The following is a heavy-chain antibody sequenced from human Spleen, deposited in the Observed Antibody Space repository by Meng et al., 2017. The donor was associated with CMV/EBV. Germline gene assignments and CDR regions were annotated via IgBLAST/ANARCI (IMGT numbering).Heavy chain of an antibody. CDR3: ARFNYYDSSGDY. J-gene: IGHJ4*02. D-gene: IGHD3-22*01. Sequence: CTVSGGYISSGGYYWSWIRQHPGKGLEWIGYIYYSGSTYYNPSLKSRVTISVDTSKNQFSLKLSSVTAADTAVYYCARFNYYDSSGDYWGQGTLVTVSS. CDR2: IYYSGST. V-gene: IGHV4-31*03. CDR1: GGYISSGGYY.